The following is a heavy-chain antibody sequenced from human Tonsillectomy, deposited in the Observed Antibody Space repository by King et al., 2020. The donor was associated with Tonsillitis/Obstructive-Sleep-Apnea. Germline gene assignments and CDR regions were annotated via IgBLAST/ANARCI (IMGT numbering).Heavy chain of an antibody. V-gene: IGHV5-51*01. CDR1: GYSFISSW. D-gene: IGHD3-3*01. J-gene: IGHJ3*02. CDR2: IFPGDSDT. Sequence: VQLVESGAEVKKPGDSLKISCKGSGYSFISSWIGWVRQMPGKGLEWMGIIFPGDSDTRYGPSFQGQVTISADKSINTAYLQWSSLKASDTAMYYCARDITSRDAFNIWGQGTMVTVSS. CDR3: ARDITSRDAFNI.